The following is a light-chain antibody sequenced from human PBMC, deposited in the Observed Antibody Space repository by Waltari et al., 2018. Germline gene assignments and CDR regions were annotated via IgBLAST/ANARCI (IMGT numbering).Light chain of an antibody. J-gene: IGLJ1*01. CDR1: GPNLREVVG. CDR3: QSYYSSLRGFYV. Sequence: QSVLQLHPPRPGTPGQWLPFLCTGTGPNLREVVGVSGNQQFPGPAPNLLIYNNTNRPSGAPARFSGSKSGTSASLAITGLQAEDEADYYCQSYYSSLRGFYVFGTGTKVTV. CDR2: NNT. V-gene: IGLV1-40*01.